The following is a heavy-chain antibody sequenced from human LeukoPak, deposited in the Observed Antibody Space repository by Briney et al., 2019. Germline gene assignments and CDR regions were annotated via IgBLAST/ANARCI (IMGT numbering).Heavy chain of an antibody. Sequence: PGGSLRLPCAASGFPLSSYAMSWVRQAPGKGLEWVSAVSACGGTTYYSDSVKGRFTISRDNSKNTLYLQMNSLRAEDTAVYYCAKDLSSGYPYYFDYWGQGTLVTVSS. D-gene: IGHD3-22*01. J-gene: IGHJ4*02. CDR3: AKDLSSGYPYYFDY. CDR2: VSACGGTT. CDR1: GFPLSSYA. V-gene: IGHV3-23*01.